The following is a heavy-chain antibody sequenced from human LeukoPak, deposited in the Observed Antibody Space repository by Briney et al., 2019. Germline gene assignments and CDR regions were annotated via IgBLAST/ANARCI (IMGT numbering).Heavy chain of an antibody. D-gene: IGHD3-16*02. Sequence: SETLSLTCSVSGNSISSGYYWSWIRQPPGKGLEWIGEINHSGSTNYNPSLKSRVTISVDTSKNQFSLKLSSVTAADTAVYYCARVPNYVWGSYRYTPDPPTYYYYYYMDVWGKGTTVTVSS. J-gene: IGHJ6*03. CDR1: GNSISSGYY. CDR2: INHSGST. CDR3: ARVPNYVWGSYRYTPDPPTYYYYYYMDV. V-gene: IGHV4-34*01.